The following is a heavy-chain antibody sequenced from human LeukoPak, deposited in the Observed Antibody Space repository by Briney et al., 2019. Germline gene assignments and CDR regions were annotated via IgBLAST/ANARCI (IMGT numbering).Heavy chain of an antibody. J-gene: IGHJ6*03. Sequence: GASVKVSCKASGYTFTSYGISWVRQAPGQGLEWMGWISAYNGNTNYAQKLQGRVTMTTDTSTSTAYMELRSLRSDDTAVYYCARAVVVAATLRYSMDVWGKGTTVTVSS. CDR2: ISAYNGNT. CDR3: ARAVVVAATLRYSMDV. V-gene: IGHV1-18*01. CDR1: GYTFTSYG. D-gene: IGHD2-15*01.